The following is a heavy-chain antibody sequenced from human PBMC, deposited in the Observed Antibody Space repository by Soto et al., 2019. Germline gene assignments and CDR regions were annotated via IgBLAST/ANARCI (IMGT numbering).Heavy chain of an antibody. V-gene: IGHV3-15*01. D-gene: IGHD5-12*01. CDR2: IKTQAAGGPT. CDR1: GFSFSNAW. CDR3: TGGDIAGDFDY. Sequence: EVQMVESGGGLVKPGGSLRLSCAASGFSFSNAWMSWVRQAPGKGLEWVGRIKTQAAGGPTDYAATVKGRFTISRDDSKNTVYLQMNSLKTEDTDVYYCTGGDIAGDFDYWGQGTLVTVSS. J-gene: IGHJ4*02.